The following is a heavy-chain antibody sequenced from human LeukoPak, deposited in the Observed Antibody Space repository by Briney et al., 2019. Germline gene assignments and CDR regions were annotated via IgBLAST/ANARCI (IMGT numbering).Heavy chain of an antibody. Sequence: PGGSLRLSCAASGFTFSSYAMHWVRQAPGKGLEWVAVISYDGSNKYYADSVKGRFTISRDNSKNTLYLQMNSLRAEDTAVYYCAKEVYYSFDYWGQGTLVTVSS. CDR1: GFTFSSYA. CDR3: AKEVYYSFDY. J-gene: IGHJ4*02. CDR2: ISYDGSNK. D-gene: IGHD2-21*01. V-gene: IGHV3-30-3*01.